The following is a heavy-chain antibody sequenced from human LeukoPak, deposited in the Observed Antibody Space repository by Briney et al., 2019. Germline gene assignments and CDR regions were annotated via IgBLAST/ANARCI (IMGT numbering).Heavy chain of an antibody. CDR3: ARAGSGYAFDN. D-gene: IGHD3-22*01. CDR2: ISNSGST. Sequence: SETLSLTCTVSGGSISSYYWSWIRQPPGKGLEWIGYISNSGSTNNNPSLKSRLTMSIDTSKNQFSLRLNSVTAADTAVYYCARAGSGYAFDNWGQGKLVTVSS. J-gene: IGHJ4*02. CDR1: GGSISSYY. V-gene: IGHV4-59*01.